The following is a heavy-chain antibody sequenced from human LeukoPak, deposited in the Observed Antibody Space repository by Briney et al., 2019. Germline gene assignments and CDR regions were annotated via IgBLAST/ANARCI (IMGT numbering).Heavy chain of an antibody. CDR3: ARVSAGVIGMKDVFDI. CDR1: GFTFSSYE. Sequence: PGGSLRLSCAASGFTFSSYEMSWFRQAPGKGLEWVSSISGSSSYIYYADSVKGRFTISRHNAKNSLYLQMNSLRAEDTAVYYCARVSAGVIGMKDVFDIWGQGTMVTVSS. D-gene: IGHD3-16*02. V-gene: IGHV3-21*01. J-gene: IGHJ3*02. CDR2: ISGSSSYI.